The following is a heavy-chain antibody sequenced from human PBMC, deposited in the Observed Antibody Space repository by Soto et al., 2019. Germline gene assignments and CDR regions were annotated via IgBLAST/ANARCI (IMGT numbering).Heavy chain of an antibody. CDR3: AKEGAVGAYEY. J-gene: IGHJ4*02. CDR2: ITESGASS. CDR1: GFILTNYA. Sequence: GGSLRLSCAASGFILTNYAMTWVRQAPGKGLEWVSGITESGASSYYADSVKGRFTISRDNSKNTLYLQMTSLRVEDTAVYYCAKEGAVGAYEYWGQGTLVTVSS. D-gene: IGHD1-26*01. V-gene: IGHV3-23*01.